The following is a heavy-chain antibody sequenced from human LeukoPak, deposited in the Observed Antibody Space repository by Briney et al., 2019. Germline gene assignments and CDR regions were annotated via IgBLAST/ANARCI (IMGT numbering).Heavy chain of an antibody. J-gene: IGHJ4*02. D-gene: IGHD5-24*01. CDR2: IIPIFNTA. CDR1: GGTFSSYA. CDR3: ARGRDGYSRPFDY. V-gene: IGHV1-69*13. Sequence: SVKVSCKASGGTFSSYAISWVRQAPGQGLEWMGGIIPIFNTANYAQKFQGRVTITADESTSTAYMELSSLRSEDTAVYYCARGRDGYSRPFDYWGQGTLVAVSS.